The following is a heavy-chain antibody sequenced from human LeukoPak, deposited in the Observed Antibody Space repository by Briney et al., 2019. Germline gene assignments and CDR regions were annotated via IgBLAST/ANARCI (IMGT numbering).Heavy chain of an antibody. J-gene: IGHJ4*02. CDR3: ARSNYGLDYLDY. V-gene: IGHV3-23*01. D-gene: IGHD4-11*01. CDR1: GFTVSSKY. CDR2: ISSSGGST. Sequence: GGSLRLSCAASGFTVSSKYMSWVRQAPGKGLEWVSAISSSGGSTYYPGSVKGRFTISRDSSMHTLYLQMNSLRAEDTAVYYCARSNYGLDYLDYWGQGTLVTVSA.